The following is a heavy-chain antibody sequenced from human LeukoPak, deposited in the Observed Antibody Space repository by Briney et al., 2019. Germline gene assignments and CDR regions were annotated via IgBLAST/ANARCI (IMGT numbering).Heavy chain of an antibody. D-gene: IGHD6-13*01. CDR2: ISSSGSTI. CDR1: GFTFSSYE. CDR3: ARDGYSSSWYFHYFDY. Sequence: GGSLRLSCAASGFTFSSYEMNRVRQAPGKGLEWVSYISSSGSTIYYADSVKGRFTISRDNAKNSLYLQMNSLRAEDTAVYYCARDGYSSSWYFHYFDYWGQGTLVTVSS. J-gene: IGHJ4*02. V-gene: IGHV3-48*03.